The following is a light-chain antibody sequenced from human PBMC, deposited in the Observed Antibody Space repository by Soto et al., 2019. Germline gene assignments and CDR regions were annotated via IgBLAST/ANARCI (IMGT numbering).Light chain of an antibody. J-gene: IGLJ1*01. CDR2: DVS. Sequence: VLTQPASVSGSPGQSLTISCVGTSGDIGDYNYVSWYQQHPGKVPKVIIYDVSNRPSGVSYRFSGAKSGNTASLTVSGLQAEDEADYYCCSYTRSGTLIFGTGTKVTVL. CDR1: SGDIGDYNY. V-gene: IGLV2-14*01. CDR3: CSYTRSGTLI.